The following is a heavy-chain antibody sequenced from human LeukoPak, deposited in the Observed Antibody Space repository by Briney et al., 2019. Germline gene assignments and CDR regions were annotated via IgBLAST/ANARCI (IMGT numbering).Heavy chain of an antibody. CDR3: VREQARAGSFDY. V-gene: IGHV3-21*01. CDR2: ITTSNYI. CDR1: GFTFSSHS. D-gene: IGHD6-19*01. Sequence: GGSLRLSCVVSGFTFSSHSVNWVRQAPGKGLEWVLSITTSNYIFYAESVKGRFTISRDNAKNSLYLQMTSLRAEVTAVYYCVREQARAGSFDYWGQGTLVTVSS. J-gene: IGHJ4*02.